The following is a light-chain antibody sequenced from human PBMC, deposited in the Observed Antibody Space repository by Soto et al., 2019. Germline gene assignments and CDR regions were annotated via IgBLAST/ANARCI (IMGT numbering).Light chain of an antibody. CDR2: GNS. CDR1: SSNIGAGYD. J-gene: IGLJ2*01. Sequence: QSVLTQPPSVSGAPGQRVTISCTGSSSNIGAGYDVHWYQQLPGTAPKLLIYGNSNRPSGVPDRFSGSKSGTSASLVITGLQAEDESDYYFQSYGSSLSVVFGGGTKLTVL. V-gene: IGLV1-40*01. CDR3: QSYGSSLSVV.